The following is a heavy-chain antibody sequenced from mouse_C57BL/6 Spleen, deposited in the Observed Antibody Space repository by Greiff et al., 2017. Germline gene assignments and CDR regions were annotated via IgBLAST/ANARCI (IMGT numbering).Heavy chain of an antibody. CDR1: GFNIKDDY. CDR3: TLGVAYFDY. D-gene: IGHD1-1*01. V-gene: IGHV14-4*01. Sequence: EVQLQQSGAELVRPGASVKLSCTASGFNIKDDYMPWVKQRPEQGLEWIGWIDPENGDTEYASKLQGKATITADTSSNTAYLQLSSLTSEDTAVYYCTLGVAYFDYWGQGTTLTVSS. CDR2: IDPENGDT. J-gene: IGHJ2*01.